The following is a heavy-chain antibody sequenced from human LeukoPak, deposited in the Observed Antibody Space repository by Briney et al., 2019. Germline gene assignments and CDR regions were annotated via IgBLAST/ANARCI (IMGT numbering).Heavy chain of an antibody. J-gene: IGHJ4*02. D-gene: IGHD2-15*01. V-gene: IGHV4-39*01. CDR1: GGSISSSSYY. Sequence: SETLSLTCTVSGGSISSSSYYWGWIRRPPGKGLEWIGSIYYSGSTYYNPSLKSRVTISVDTFKNQFSLKLSSVTAADTAVYYCARRYCSGGSCYYFDYWGQGTLVTVSS. CDR2: IYYSGST. CDR3: ARRYCSGGSCYYFDY.